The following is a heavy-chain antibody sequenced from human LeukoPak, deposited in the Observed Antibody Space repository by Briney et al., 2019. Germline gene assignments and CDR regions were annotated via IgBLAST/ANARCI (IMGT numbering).Heavy chain of an antibody. Sequence: SETLSLTCAVYGGSFSGYYWSWIRQPPGKGLEWIGEINHSGSTNYNPSLKSRVTISVDTSKNQFSLKLSSVTAADTAVYYCARGPYNWNLDYWGQGTLVTVSS. V-gene: IGHV4-34*01. CDR2: INHSGST. D-gene: IGHD1-1*01. J-gene: IGHJ4*02. CDR1: GGSFSGYY. CDR3: ARGPYNWNLDY.